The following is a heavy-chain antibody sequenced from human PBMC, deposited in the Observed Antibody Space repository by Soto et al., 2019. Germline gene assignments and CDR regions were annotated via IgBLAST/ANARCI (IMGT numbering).Heavy chain of an antibody. CDR2: ISGSGGST. CDR1: GFTFSSYA. V-gene: IGHV3-23*01. D-gene: IGHD6-13*01. Sequence: EVQLLESGGGLVQPGGSLRLSCAASGFTFSSYAMSWVRQAPGKGLEWVSAISGSGGSTYYADSVKGRFTISRDNSKNTLYLQRNRLRAEDSAVYYFAKEGSSSGGAFDIWGQRTMVTVSS. J-gene: IGHJ3*02. CDR3: AKEGSSSGGAFDI.